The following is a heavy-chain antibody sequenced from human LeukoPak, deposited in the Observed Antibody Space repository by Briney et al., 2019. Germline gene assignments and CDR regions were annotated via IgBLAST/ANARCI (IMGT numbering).Heavy chain of an antibody. CDR3: ARGHRSALWFGESYYFDY. D-gene: IGHD3-10*01. CDR2: MNPNSGNT. CDR1: GYTFTSYD. V-gene: IGHV1-8*01. Sequence: GSVKVSCKASGYTFTSYDINWVRQATGQGLEWMGWMNPNSGNTGYAQKFQGRVTMTRNTSISTAYMELSSLRSEDTAVYYCARGHRSALWFGESYYFDYWGQGTLVTVSS. J-gene: IGHJ4*02.